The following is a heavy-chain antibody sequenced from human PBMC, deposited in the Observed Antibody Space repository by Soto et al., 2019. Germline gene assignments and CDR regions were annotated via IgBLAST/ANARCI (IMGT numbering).Heavy chain of an antibody. CDR1: GYTFTDYY. CDR2: INPNSGAT. J-gene: IGHJ4*02. D-gene: IGHD6-13*01. CDR3: VRATSDRAAGGFYFDY. V-gene: IGHV1-2*02. Sequence: SVKVSCKASGYTFTDYYIHWVRQAPGQGPEWMGWINPNSGATKYAQKFQDRVIMTRDTSITTAYMELSRLRSDDTAVYFCVRATSDRAAGGFYFDYWGQGGLVTVSS.